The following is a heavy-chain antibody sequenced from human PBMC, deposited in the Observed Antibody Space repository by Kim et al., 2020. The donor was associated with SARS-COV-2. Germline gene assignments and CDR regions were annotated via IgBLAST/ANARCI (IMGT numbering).Heavy chain of an antibody. D-gene: IGHD3-10*01. CDR3: ASGAGMAAID. Sequence: NYYNPALKSRVTMPVDTSKNQFALKLSGVTAADTAVYYCASGAGMAAIDWGQGTLVTVSS. J-gene: IGHJ4*02. CDR2: N. V-gene: IGHV4-39*01.